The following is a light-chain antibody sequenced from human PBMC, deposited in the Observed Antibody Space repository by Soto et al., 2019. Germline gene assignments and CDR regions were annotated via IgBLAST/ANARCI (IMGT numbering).Light chain of an antibody. Sequence: QSVLPQPPSASGTPGQRVTISCSGRSANIGNNYVCWYQHLPGTAPKLLIYSNNQRPSGVPDRFSGSKSGTSASLAISGLRSEDEADYYCVSWDDSLSGLVFGTGTKVTVL. CDR3: VSWDDSLSGLV. CDR2: SNN. J-gene: IGLJ1*01. CDR1: SANIGNNY. V-gene: IGLV1-47*02.